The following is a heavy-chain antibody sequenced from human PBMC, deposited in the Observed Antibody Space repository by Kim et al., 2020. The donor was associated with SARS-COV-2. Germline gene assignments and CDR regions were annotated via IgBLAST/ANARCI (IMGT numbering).Heavy chain of an antibody. V-gene: IGHV3-23*01. CDR3: AKDLGEGSGWPIFDL. D-gene: IGHD6-19*01. J-gene: IGHJ4*02. Sequence: GGSLRLSCGASGFTFSSYIMSWVRQAPGKGLEWVSVIRGGSSATHYADSVKGRFTISRDNSKNTLYLQMNSLRVEDTAVYYCAKDLGEGSGWPIFDLWGQGTLVTVSS. CDR2: IRGGSSAT. CDR1: GFTFSSYI.